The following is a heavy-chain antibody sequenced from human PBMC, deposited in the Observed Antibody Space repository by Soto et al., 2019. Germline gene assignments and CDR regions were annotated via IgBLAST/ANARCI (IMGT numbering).Heavy chain of an antibody. CDR3: AKDGVRWGRHDYSDC. Sequence: ASVKVSCKASGYTFPTQGISWVRQAPGQGLEWMGWINTHNGVTSYADSVRGRFTISRDISKSTLYLQMTSLRADDTAIYYCAKDGVRWGRHDYSDCWGLGTLVTVSS. J-gene: IGHJ4*02. CDR1: GYTFPTQG. D-gene: IGHD3-16*01. CDR2: INTHNGVT. V-gene: IGHV1-18*01.